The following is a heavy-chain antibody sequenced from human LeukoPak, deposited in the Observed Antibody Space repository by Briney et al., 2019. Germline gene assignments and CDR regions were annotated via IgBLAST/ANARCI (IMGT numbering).Heavy chain of an antibody. CDR2: ISGSGGST. V-gene: IGHV3-23*01. CDR1: GFTFSTYA. CDR3: AKGMYYYDSSGFGFDP. J-gene: IGHJ5*02. Sequence: GGSLRLSCAASGFTFSTYAMGWVRQAPGKGLEWVSTISGSGGSTDYADSVKGRFTISRDNSKNTLYLQMNSLRAEDTAVYYCAKGMYYYDSSGFGFDPWGQGTLVTVSS. D-gene: IGHD3-22*01.